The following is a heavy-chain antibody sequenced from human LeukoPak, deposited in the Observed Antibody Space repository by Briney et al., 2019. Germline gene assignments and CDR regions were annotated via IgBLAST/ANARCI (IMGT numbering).Heavy chain of an antibody. CDR2: IFYSGST. Sequence: PSETLSLTCTVSGDSINNKNYYWGWIRQPPGKGLEWIGNIFYSGSTYYNPSLKSRVTISVDTSKNHLSLNLSSVTAADTAVYYCARQVGAQRELYGSWDYWGQGSLVTVSS. CDR3: ARQVGAQRELYGSWDY. V-gene: IGHV4-39*01. D-gene: IGHD1-26*01. CDR1: GDSINNKNYY. J-gene: IGHJ4*02.